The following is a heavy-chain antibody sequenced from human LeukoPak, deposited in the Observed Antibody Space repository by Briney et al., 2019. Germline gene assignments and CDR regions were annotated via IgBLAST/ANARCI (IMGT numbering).Heavy chain of an antibody. J-gene: IGHJ3*02. CDR3: SKRRSYDRAFDM. CDR1: GFTFSSYA. D-gene: IGHD1-26*01. V-gene: IGHV3-23*01. CDR2: ISGSGGST. Sequence: GGSLRLSCAASGFTFSSYAMSWVRQPPGKGLEWVSAISGSGGSTYYADSVKGRFTISRDNSKNTLFLQMNSLRAEDTAVYYCSKRRSYDRAFDMWGQGTMVTVSS.